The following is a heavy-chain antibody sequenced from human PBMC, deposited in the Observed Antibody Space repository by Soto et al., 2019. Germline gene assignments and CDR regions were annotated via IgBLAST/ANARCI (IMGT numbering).Heavy chain of an antibody. CDR1: GDSVSSNSAA. J-gene: IGHJ4*02. CDR2: TYYRSKWYN. CDR3: ARDLTPQYCSGGTCYSSWGGVDY. D-gene: IGHD2-15*01. V-gene: IGHV6-1*01. Sequence: SQTLSLTCAISGDSVSSNSAAWNWIRQSPSRGLEWLGRTYYRSKWYNDYAVYVKSRITINPDSTKNQFSLQLNSVTPEDTAVYYCARDLTPQYCSGGTCYSSWGGVDYWGQGTLVTVSS.